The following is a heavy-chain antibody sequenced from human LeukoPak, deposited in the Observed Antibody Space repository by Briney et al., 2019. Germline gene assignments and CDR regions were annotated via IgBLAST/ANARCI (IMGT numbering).Heavy chain of an antibody. Sequence: GESLKISCKGSGYSFTSYWIGWVRQMPGKGLEWMGIIYPGDSDTRYSPSFQGQVTISADKPISTAYLQWSSLKASDTAMYYCARQRYYYGSGSSPYYFDYWGQGTLVTVSS. CDR1: GYSFTSYW. CDR3: ARQRYYYGSGSSPYYFDY. V-gene: IGHV5-51*01. CDR2: IYPGDSDT. J-gene: IGHJ4*02. D-gene: IGHD3-10*01.